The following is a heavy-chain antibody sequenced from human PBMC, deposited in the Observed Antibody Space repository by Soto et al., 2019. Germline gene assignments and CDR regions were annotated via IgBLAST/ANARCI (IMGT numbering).Heavy chain of an antibody. CDR1: GLSHRTSGMC. D-gene: IGHD3-10*01. CDR2: TDWDDDK. V-gene: IGHV2-70*01. Sequence: QPVALDCRSPGLSHRTSGMCVSWIRQPPGKALEWLALTDWDDDKYYSTSLKTRLTISKDTSKNQVVLTMTNIDPVDTATYYCARIRGPHYYYGMGVWGEGTTVTGSS. CDR3: ARIRGPHYYYGMGV. J-gene: IGHJ6*04.